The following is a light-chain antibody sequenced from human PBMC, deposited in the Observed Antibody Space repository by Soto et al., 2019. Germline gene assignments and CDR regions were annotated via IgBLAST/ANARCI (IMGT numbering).Light chain of an antibody. Sequence: SVLTQPASVSGSPGQSITISCTGTSSDVGAYNYVSWYQQHPGKAPKLMIYEVSDRPSGVSDRFSASKSGNTASLTISGLQAEDEADYYCSSYTSSSTWVFGGGTKLTVL. CDR3: SSYTSSSTWV. CDR1: SSDVGAYNY. CDR2: EVS. V-gene: IGLV2-14*01. J-gene: IGLJ3*02.